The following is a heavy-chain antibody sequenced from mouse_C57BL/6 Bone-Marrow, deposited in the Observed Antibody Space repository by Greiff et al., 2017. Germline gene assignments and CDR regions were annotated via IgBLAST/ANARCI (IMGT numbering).Heavy chain of an antibody. CDR3: TRRVYYYAMDY. J-gene: IGHJ4*01. Sequence: QVHVKQSGAELVRPGASVTLSCKASGYTFTDYEMHWVKQTPVHGLEWIGAIDPETGGTAYNQKFKGKAILTADKSSSTAYMELRSLTSEDSAVYYCTRRVYYYAMDYWGQGTSVTVSS. V-gene: IGHV1-15*01. CDR1: GYTFTDYE. CDR2: IDPETGGT.